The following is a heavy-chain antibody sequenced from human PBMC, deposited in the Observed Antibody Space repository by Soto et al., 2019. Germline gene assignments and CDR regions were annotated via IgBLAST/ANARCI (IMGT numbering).Heavy chain of an antibody. CDR2: IYHSGST. Sequence: QVQLQESGPGLVKPSGTLSVTCAVSGGSISSSNWWHWVRQPPGKGLEWLGEIYHSGSTNYNPSLRSRVPISLDKSMNQFSLRLTSVTAADTDEYYCARAWQSVDCYGEGVMDVWGQGTTVTVSS. CDR1: GGSISSSNW. J-gene: IGHJ6*02. CDR3: ARAWQSVDCYGEGVMDV. V-gene: IGHV4-4*02. D-gene: IGHD2-21*02.